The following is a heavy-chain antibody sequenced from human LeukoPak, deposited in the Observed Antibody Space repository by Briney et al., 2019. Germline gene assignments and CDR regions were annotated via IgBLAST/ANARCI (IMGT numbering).Heavy chain of an antibody. CDR2: IYYSGSI. CDR1: GGSISSSSYY. J-gene: IGHJ4*02. V-gene: IGHV4-39*07. D-gene: IGHD1-7*01. Sequence: SETLSLTCTVSGGSISSSSYYWGWIRQPPGKGLEWIGSIYYSGSIYYNPSLKSRVTISVDTSKNQFSLKLSSVTAADTAVYYCARAAGITGTTTYGPIDYWGQGTLVTVSS. CDR3: ARAAGITGTTTYGPIDY.